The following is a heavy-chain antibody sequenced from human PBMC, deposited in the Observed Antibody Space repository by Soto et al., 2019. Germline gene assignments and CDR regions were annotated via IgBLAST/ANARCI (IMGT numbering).Heavy chain of an antibody. D-gene: IGHD3-22*01. CDR1: GGTFSSYA. J-gene: IGHJ6*01. Sequence: ASVTVSCQASGGTFSSYAIIWVRQAPGQGLEWMGGIIPIFGTANYAQKFQGRVSIVADISTSTAYMELSRLRSEDTAVYYCARALLSHSYDSGGYDSYFHSMDGWGQGTPVTVS. V-gene: IGHV1-69*06. CDR3: ARALLSHSYDSGGYDSYFHSMDG. CDR2: IIPIFGTA.